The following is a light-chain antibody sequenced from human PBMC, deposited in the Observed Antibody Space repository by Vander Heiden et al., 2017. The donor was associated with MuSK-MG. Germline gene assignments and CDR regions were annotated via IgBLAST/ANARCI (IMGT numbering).Light chain of an antibody. J-gene: IGLJ2*01. CDR3: SSYTSSSSRVV. CDR1: SSDVGGYNY. Sequence: SAIPQPASASGSPGQSITISCTGTSSDVGGYNYVSWYQQHPGKAPKLMIYDVSNRPSGVSNRFSGSKSGNTASLTISGLQAEDEADYYCSSYTSSSSRVVFGGGTKLTVL. V-gene: IGLV2-14*01. CDR2: DVS.